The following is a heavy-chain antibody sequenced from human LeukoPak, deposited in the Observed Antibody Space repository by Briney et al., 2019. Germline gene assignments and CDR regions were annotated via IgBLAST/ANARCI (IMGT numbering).Heavy chain of an antibody. CDR1: GYTFTNYY. D-gene: IGHD1-26*01. Sequence: GSLKVSCTASGYTFTNYYIHWVRQAPGQGLEWMGWIKPYTGSTSYAQKFQGRVTMTRDTSISTAYMDVSTLRSDDTAVYYCATMGAKTFDHWGQGTLVTVSS. CDR3: ATMGAKTFDH. CDR2: IKPYTGST. J-gene: IGHJ4*02. V-gene: IGHV1-2*02.